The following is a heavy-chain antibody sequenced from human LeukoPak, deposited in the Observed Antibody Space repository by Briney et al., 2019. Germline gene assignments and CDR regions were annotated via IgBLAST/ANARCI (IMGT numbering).Heavy chain of an antibody. CDR2: MNPNSGNT. CDR1: GYTFTSYD. CDR3: ARVYSSSWYYYYGMDV. V-gene: IGHV1-8*01. D-gene: IGHD6-13*01. J-gene: IGHJ6*02. Sequence: GASVKVSCKASGYTFTSYDINWVRQATGQGLEWMGWMNPNSGNTGYAQKFQGRATMTRNTSISTAYMELSSLRSEDTAVYYCARVYSSSWYYYYGMDVWGQGTTVTVSS.